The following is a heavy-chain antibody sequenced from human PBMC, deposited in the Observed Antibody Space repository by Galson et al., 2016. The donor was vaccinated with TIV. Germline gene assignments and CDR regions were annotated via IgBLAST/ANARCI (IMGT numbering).Heavy chain of an antibody. J-gene: IGHJ4*02. CDR3: ASDGFDY. CDR1: GFSFRSYS. CDR2: LSYNERDN. Sequence: SLRLSCAASGFSFRSYSMHWVRQTPGKGLEWVAVLSYNERDNYYADSVKGRITITRDNSKNTLYLQMNILRPEYTAMYYWASDGFDYCGQGTLVTVSS. V-gene: IGHV3-30*04.